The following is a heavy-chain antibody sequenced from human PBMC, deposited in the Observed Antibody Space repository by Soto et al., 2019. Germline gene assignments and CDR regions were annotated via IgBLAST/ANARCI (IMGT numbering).Heavy chain of an antibody. D-gene: IGHD2-15*01. J-gene: IGHJ4*02. CDR3: VHRRDYSGAWDSGCFDY. Sequence: QITLKESGPALVKSTQTLTLTCTLSGFSLSSRPVGVGWIRQPPGKALEWLAFIYWDDDKRFSPYLKSRLTITKDTSNNHVVLMMANMEPVDTATYFCVHRRDYSGAWDSGCFDYWGQGSLVTVSS. CDR1: GFSLSSRPVG. V-gene: IGHV2-5*02. CDR2: IYWDDDK.